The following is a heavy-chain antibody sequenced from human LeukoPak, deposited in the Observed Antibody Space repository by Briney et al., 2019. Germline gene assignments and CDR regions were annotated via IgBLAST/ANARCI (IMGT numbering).Heavy chain of an antibody. D-gene: IGHD2-21*02. V-gene: IGHV1-46*01. Sequence: ASVKVSCKASGYTFTSYYMHWVRQAPGQGLEWMGIINPSGGSTNYAQKFQGRVTMTRDTSTSTVYMELSRLRSDDTAVYYCARGLWHIVVVTAIPDYYMDVWGKGTTVTVSS. CDR3: ARGLWHIVVVTAIPDYYMDV. J-gene: IGHJ6*03. CDR1: GYTFTSYY. CDR2: INPSGGST.